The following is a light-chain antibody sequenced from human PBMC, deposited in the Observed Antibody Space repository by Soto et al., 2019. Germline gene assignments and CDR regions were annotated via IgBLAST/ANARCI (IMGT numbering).Light chain of an antibody. CDR1: QSVSSNY. J-gene: IGKJ1*01. Sequence: EIALTQSPGTLSLSPGERATLSCRASQSVSSNYLAWYQQKFGQSPRLLIYGASNRVPGIPERFSGSGSGTAFTLAISRLEPEYFAVYYCHQDGSSPWSFGQGTKVEIK. V-gene: IGKV3-20*01. CDR2: GAS. CDR3: HQDGSSPWS.